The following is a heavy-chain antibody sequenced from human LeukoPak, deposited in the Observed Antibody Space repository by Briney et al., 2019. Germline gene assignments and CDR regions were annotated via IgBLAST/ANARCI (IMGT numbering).Heavy chain of an antibody. V-gene: IGHV4-59*02. CDR3: AKGVSGTYYALDV. CDR2: ISNRGST. J-gene: IGHJ3*01. CDR1: GASVSSRF. Sequence: SETLSLTCGVSGASVSSRFWSWIRQTPGMGLEWIGYISNRGSTDYNPSLKSRVTISVDAAKNEVSLNVRSVSAAATAVYYCAKGVSGTYYALDVWGQGRTV. D-gene: IGHD1-26*01.